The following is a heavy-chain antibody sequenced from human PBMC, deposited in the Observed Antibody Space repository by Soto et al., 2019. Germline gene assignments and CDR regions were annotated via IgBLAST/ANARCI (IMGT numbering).Heavy chain of an antibody. Sequence: GASVKVSCKASGYTFTSYDINWVRQATGQGLEWMGWMNPNSGNTGYAQKFQGRVTMTRDTSISTAYMELSSLRSEDTAVYYCARGLDFWSGYYFVDYYYYMDVWGKGTTVTGSS. CDR3: ARGLDFWSGYYFVDYYYYMDV. V-gene: IGHV1-8*01. J-gene: IGHJ6*03. CDR1: GYTFTSYD. D-gene: IGHD3-3*01. CDR2: MNPNSGNT.